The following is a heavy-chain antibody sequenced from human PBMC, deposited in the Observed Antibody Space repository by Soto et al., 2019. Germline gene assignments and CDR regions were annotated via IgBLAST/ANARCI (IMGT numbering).Heavy chain of an antibody. CDR2: TDYSGNT. CDR1: SDSISSYY. D-gene: IGHD6-19*01. Sequence: QVQLQESGPGLVRPSETLSLTCTVSSDSISSYYWIWIRQSPGKGLEWIGYTDYSGNTNYNPSLMSRVTKSGDTSKNQCSLRLSSVTAADTAVYYCARAVGDPLYYLDYWGQGTLVTVSS. J-gene: IGHJ4*02. CDR3: ARAVGDPLYYLDY. V-gene: IGHV4-59*08.